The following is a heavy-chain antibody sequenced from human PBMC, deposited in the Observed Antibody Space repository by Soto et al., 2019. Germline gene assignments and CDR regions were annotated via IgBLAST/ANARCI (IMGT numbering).Heavy chain of an antibody. Sequence: PGGSLRVSCVVAGGPFDDYGRRWVRQAPGKGLEWVSGINWSSDSVYYADSVKGRFTISRDNSKNTLYLQMNSLRAEDTAVYYCANAPLPAPVYWRQRTPVPVSS. J-gene: IGHJ1*01. CDR3: ANAPLPAPVY. CDR1: GGPFDDYG. V-gene: IGHV3-20*04. CDR2: INWSSDSV.